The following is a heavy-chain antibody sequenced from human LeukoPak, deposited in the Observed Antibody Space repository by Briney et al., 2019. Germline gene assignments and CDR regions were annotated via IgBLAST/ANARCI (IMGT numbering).Heavy chain of an antibody. J-gene: IGHJ4*02. Sequence: GGSLRLSCVVSGFTFSDYYMSWIRQAPGKGLEWVAVISYDGSNKYYADSVKGRFTISRDNSKNTLYLQMNSLRAEDTAVYYCAKDSHEGSTSDYWGQGTLVTVSS. CDR2: ISYDGSNK. CDR1: GFTFSDYY. V-gene: IGHV3-30*18. CDR3: AKDSHEGSTSDY. D-gene: IGHD2-2*01.